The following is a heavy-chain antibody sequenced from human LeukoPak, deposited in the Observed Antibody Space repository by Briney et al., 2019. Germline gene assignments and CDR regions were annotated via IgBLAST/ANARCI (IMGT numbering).Heavy chain of an antibody. D-gene: IGHD2-2*01. CDR2: INPNSGGT. CDR3: ARKVTNRSTSLNWFDP. J-gene: IGHJ5*02. V-gene: IGHV1-2*02. Sequence: ASVKVSCKASGYTFTGYYMHWVRQAPGQGLEWMGSINPNSGGTNYAQKFQGRVTMTRDTSISTAYMELSRLRSDDTAVYYCARKVTNRSTSLNWFDPWGQGTLVTVSS. CDR1: GYTFTGYY.